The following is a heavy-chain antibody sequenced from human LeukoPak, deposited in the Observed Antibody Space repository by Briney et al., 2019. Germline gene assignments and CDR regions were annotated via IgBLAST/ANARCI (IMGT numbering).Heavy chain of an antibody. V-gene: IGHV4-39*01. D-gene: IGHD3-22*01. CDR3: ARLDTSGYLVYY. J-gene: IGHJ4*02. Sequence: YPSETLSLTCTVSGGSISSSTYYWGWIRQPPGKGLEWIGSIYYSVTTYYNPSLKSRLTTSVDTSKNQFSLKLRSVTAADTAVYYCARLDTSGYLVYYWGQGTLVTVSS. CDR1: GGSISSSTYY. CDR2: IYYSVTT.